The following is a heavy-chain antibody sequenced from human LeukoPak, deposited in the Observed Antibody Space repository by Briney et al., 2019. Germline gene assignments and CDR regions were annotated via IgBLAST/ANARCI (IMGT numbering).Heavy chain of an antibody. CDR3: ARRSGGLGWYFDL. D-gene: IGHD3-10*01. Sequence: SETLSLTCTVSGFSISSGYYWGWIRQPPGKGLQWIGSIYYSGSTYSNPSLKSRVTISVDTSKNQFSLKLSSVTAAGTAVYYCARRSGGLGWYFDLWGRGTLVTVSS. CDR1: GFSISSGYY. CDR2: IYYSGST. J-gene: IGHJ2*01. V-gene: IGHV4-38-2*02.